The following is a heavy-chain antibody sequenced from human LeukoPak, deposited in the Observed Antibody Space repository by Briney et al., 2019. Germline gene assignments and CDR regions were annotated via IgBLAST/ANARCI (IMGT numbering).Heavy chain of an antibody. V-gene: IGHV4-28*01. CDR3: ARSRTGDYSFYYGMDV. Sequence: PSDTLSLTRAVSGYSISSSNCWGWIRQPPGKGLEWIGYIYYSGSTYYNPSLKSRVTMSVDTSKNQFSLKLSSVTAVDTAVYYCARSRTGDYSFYYGMDVWGQGTTVTVSS. J-gene: IGHJ6*02. CDR2: IYYSGST. D-gene: IGHD4-17*01. CDR1: GYSISSSNC.